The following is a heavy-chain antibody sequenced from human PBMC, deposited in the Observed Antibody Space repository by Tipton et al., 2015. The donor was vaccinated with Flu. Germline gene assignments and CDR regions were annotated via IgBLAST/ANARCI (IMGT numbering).Heavy chain of an antibody. CDR2: IIPILGIA. J-gene: IGHJ4*02. CDR3: ARRAPWDSSSWPLDY. D-gene: IGHD6-13*01. Sequence: VQLVQSGAEVKKPGSSVKVSCKASGGTFSSYAISWVRQAPGQGLEWMGRIIPILGIANYAQKFQGRVTITAGKSTSTAYMELSSLRSEDTAVYYGARRAPWDSSSWPLDYWGQGTLVTVSS. V-gene: IGHV1-69*04. CDR1: GGTFSSYA.